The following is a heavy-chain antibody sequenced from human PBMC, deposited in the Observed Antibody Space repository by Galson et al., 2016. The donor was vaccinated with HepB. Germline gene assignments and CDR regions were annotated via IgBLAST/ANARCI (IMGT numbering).Heavy chain of an antibody. CDR2: IWFDGSKE. D-gene: IGHD6-6*01. V-gene: IGHV3-33*01. J-gene: IGHJ6*02. CDR3: AREGRYRTSSWSIWMAGRRTDYNGMDV. Sequence: SLRLSCAASGFTFRSYGMHWVRQAPGKGLEWVAVIWFDGSKEYYSDAVKGRFTISRDNSQNTVFLQMNSLRTEDGAVYYCAREGRYRTSSWSIWMAGRRTDYNGMDVWGQGTTVTV. CDR1: GFTFRSYG.